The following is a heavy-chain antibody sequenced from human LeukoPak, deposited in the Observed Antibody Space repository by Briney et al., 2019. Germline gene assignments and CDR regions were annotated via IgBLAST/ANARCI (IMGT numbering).Heavy chain of an antibody. CDR1: GGTFSSYA. V-gene: IGHV1-69*05. CDR3: ARDVNYDILTGYYYFDY. CDR2: IIPIFGTA. D-gene: IGHD3-9*01. Sequence: GASVKVSCKASGGTFSSYAISWVRQAPGQGLEWMGRIIPIFGTANYAQKFQGRVTITTDESTSTAYMELSSLRSEDTAVYYCARDVNYDILTGYYYFDYWGQGTLVTVSS. J-gene: IGHJ4*02.